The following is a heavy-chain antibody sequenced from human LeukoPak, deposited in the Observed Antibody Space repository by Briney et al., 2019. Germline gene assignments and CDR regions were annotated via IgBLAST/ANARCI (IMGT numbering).Heavy chain of an antibody. D-gene: IGHD3-9*01. CDR2: IYTSGST. Sequence: SETLSLTCTVSGGSISSYYWSWIRQPAGKGLEWIGRIYTSGSTNYNPSLKSRVTMSVDTSKNQFSLKLSSVTAADTAVYYCASAHYDILTGYSVDYWGQGTLVTVSS. CDR3: ASAHYDILTGYSVDY. V-gene: IGHV4-4*07. CDR1: GGSISSYY. J-gene: IGHJ4*02.